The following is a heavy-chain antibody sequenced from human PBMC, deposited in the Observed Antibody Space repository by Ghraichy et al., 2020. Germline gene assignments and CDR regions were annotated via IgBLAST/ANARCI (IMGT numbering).Heavy chain of an antibody. D-gene: IGHD5-12*01. CDR3: ARGVYPRIVATTWYYFYY. Sequence: SETLSLTCSVSGGSISSYYWSWIRQPPGKGLEWIGYIYYSGRTNYNPSLKSRVTISVDTSKNRFSLKLSSVTDADTAMYYCARGVYPRIVATTWYYFYYWGHGTLVTDYS. CDR2: IYYSGRT. J-gene: IGHJ4*01. V-gene: IGHV4-59*01. CDR1: GGSISSYY.